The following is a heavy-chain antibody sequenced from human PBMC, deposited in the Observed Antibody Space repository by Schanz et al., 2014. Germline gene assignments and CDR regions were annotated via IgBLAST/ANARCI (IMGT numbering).Heavy chain of an antibody. Sequence: QVQLVESGGGVVQPGKSLRLSCAASGFAFSDYGMHWVRQAPGKGLEWVAFISYDGNEKHYADSVKGRFTISRDNSRNTLFLQMNSLRTEDTAVYHCVKVRGGTGWYHGDYWGQGTLVTVSS. V-gene: IGHV3-30*18. CDR3: VKVRGGTGWYHGDY. J-gene: IGHJ4*02. D-gene: IGHD2-15*01. CDR2: ISYDGNEK. CDR1: GFAFSDYG.